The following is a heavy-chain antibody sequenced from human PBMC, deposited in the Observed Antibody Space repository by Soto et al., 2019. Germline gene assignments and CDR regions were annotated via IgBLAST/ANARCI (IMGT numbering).Heavy chain of an antibody. CDR1: GYNFTSYF. CDR3: AALIWFGGGSYYYYYYMDV. V-gene: IGHV1-46*01. CDR2: IDASSGST. D-gene: IGHD3-10*01. Sequence: GASVKVSCKASGYNFTSYFMHWVRQAPGQGLEWMGMIDASSGSTNYAQKFQGRVTITRDTSTSTAYMELSSLRSEDTAVYYCAALIWFGGGSYYYYYYMDVWGKGTTVTVSS. J-gene: IGHJ6*03.